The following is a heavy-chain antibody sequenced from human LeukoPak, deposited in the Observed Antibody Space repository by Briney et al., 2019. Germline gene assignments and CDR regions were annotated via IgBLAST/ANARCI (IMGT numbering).Heavy chain of an antibody. CDR1: GFTFSSYA. Sequence: QPGGSLRLSCAASGFTFSSYAMSWVRQAPGKGLGWVSAISGSGGSTYYADSVKGRFTISRDNSKNTLYLQMNSLRAEDTAVYYCAEDPIADYDILTGRFDPWGQGTLVTVSS. D-gene: IGHD3-9*01. CDR2: ISGSGGST. CDR3: AEDPIADYDILTGRFDP. V-gene: IGHV3-23*01. J-gene: IGHJ5*02.